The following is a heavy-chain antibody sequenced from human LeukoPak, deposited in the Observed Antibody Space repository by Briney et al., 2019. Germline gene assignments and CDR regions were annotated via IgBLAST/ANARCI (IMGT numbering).Heavy chain of an antibody. V-gene: IGHV1-69*13. D-gene: IGHD6-19*01. Sequence: GASVKVSCKASGGTFSSYAISWVRQAPGQGLEWMGGIIPIFGTANYAQKSQGRVTITADESTSTAYMELSSLRSEDTAVYYCATLAVAGHFDYWGQGTLVTVSS. CDR3: ATLAVAGHFDY. CDR1: GGTFSSYA. J-gene: IGHJ4*02. CDR2: IIPIFGTA.